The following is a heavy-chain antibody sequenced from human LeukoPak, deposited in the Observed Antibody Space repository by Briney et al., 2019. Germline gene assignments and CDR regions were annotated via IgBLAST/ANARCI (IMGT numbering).Heavy chain of an antibody. J-gene: IGHJ3*02. CDR3: ARGRAFDI. CDR2: IYHSGST. V-gene: IGHV4-38-2*02. Sequence: SETLSLTCTVSGYSISSGYYWGWIRQPPGKGLEWIGSIYHSGSTYYNPSLKSRVTISVDTSKNQFSLKLTSVTAADTAVYYCARGRAFDIWGQGTMVTVSS. CDR1: GYSISSGYY.